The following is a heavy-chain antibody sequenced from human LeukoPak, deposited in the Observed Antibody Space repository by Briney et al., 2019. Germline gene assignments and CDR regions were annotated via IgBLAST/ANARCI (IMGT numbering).Heavy chain of an antibody. J-gene: IGHJ4*02. CDR3: ARDKTAAGFDY. CDR2: IYYSGST. Sequence: LETLSLTCTVSGDSISSNNFYWDWIRQPPGKGLEWIGYIYYSGSTNYNPSLKSRVTISVDTSKNQFSLKLSSVTAADTAVYYCARDKTAAGFDYWGQGTLVTVSS. CDR1: GDSISSNNFY. V-gene: IGHV4-61*01. D-gene: IGHD6-13*01.